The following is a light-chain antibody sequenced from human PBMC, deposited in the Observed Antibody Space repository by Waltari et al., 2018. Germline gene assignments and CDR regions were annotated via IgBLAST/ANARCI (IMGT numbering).Light chain of an antibody. V-gene: IGKV3-20*01. CDR3: QDYVRLPAT. Sequence: EIVLTQSPGTLSLSPGQRATLSCWASQSVSRALAWYQQKPGQAPRLLIYDASSRATGNPGRVSGSGSGTDFSLTISRLEPEDFAVYYCQDYVRLPATFGQGTKVDIK. CDR2: DAS. J-gene: IGKJ1*01. CDR1: QSVSRA.